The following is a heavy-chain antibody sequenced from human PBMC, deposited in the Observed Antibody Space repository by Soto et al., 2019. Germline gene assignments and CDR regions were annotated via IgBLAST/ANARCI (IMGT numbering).Heavy chain of an antibody. Sequence: QVQLVQSGAEVKKPGASVRVSCKVSGYTFTTHSLNWVRQVPGQSLEWMGWINPDSGYTKYAQNFQDRVTITRDTSASTAYLELSSLRSEDTAIYYCARDPPGVFGYYMDVWGKGTTVIVSS. CDR1: GYTFTTHS. D-gene: IGHD3-3*01. J-gene: IGHJ6*03. CDR2: INPDSGYT. CDR3: ARDPPGVFGYYMDV. V-gene: IGHV1-3*01.